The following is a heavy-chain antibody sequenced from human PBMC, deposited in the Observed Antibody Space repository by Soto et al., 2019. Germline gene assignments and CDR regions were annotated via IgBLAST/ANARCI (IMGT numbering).Heavy chain of an antibody. CDR1: GGSFSGYY. V-gene: IGHV4-34*01. D-gene: IGHD6-13*01. J-gene: IGHJ5*02. Sequence: PSETLSLTCAVYGGSFSGYYWSWIRQPPGKGLEWIGEINHSGSTNYNPSLKSRVTISVDTSKNQFSLKLSSVTAADTAVYYCARVRRFVSSWYTWWFDPWGQGTLVT. CDR2: INHSGST. CDR3: ARVRRFVSSWYTWWFDP.